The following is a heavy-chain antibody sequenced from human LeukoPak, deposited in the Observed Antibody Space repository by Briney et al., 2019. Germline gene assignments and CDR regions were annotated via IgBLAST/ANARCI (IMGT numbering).Heavy chain of an antibody. CDR1: GGTFSSYA. V-gene: IGHV1-69*05. D-gene: IGHD3-3*01. J-gene: IGHJ3*02. CDR3: AKDFWRGKGNAFDI. Sequence: SVKVSCKASGGTFSSYAISWVRQAPGQGLEWMGGIIPIFGTANYAQKFQGRVTITTDESTNTAYMELRSLSSEDTAVYYCAKDFWRGKGNAFDIWGQRAMVTVSS. CDR2: IIPIFGTA.